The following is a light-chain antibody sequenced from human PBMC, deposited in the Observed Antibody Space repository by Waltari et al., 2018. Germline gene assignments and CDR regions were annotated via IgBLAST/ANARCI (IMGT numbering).Light chain of an antibody. V-gene: IGKV3-15*01. CDR3: QQRSNWPPMYT. CDR1: QSVSSN. J-gene: IGKJ2*01. CDR2: GAS. Sequence: ERVMTQSPATLSVSPGERATLSCRASQSVSSNLAWYQQKFGQAPRLLIYGASTRATGIPARFSGSGSGTEFTLTISSLEPEDFAVYYCQQRSNWPPMYTFGQGTKLEIK.